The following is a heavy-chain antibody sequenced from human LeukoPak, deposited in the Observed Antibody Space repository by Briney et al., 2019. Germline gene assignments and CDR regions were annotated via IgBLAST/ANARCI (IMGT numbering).Heavy chain of an antibody. CDR1: GGSISSGDYY. CDR3: ARGRSYYDSSGFPEFDY. CDR2: INHSGST. J-gene: IGHJ4*02. D-gene: IGHD3-22*01. V-gene: IGHV4-39*07. Sequence: PSETLSLTCTVSGGSISSGDYYWSWIRQPPGKGLEWIGEINHSGSTNYNPSLKSRVTISVDTSKNQFSLKLSSVTAADTAVYYCARGRSYYDSSGFPEFDYWGQGTLVTVSS.